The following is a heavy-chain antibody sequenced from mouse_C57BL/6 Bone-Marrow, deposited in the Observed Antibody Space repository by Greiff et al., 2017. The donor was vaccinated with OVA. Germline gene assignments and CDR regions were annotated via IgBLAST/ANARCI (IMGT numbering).Heavy chain of an antibody. Sequence: QVHVKQSGPGLVQPSQSLSITCTVSGFSLTSYGVHWVRQSPGKGLEWLGVIWSGGSTDYNAAFISRLSISKDNSKSQVFFKMNSLQADDTAIYYCARLTGTRAWFAYWGQGTLVTVSA. J-gene: IGHJ3*01. V-gene: IGHV2-2*01. CDR1: GFSLTSYG. CDR2: IWSGGST. D-gene: IGHD4-1*01. CDR3: ARLTGTRAWFAY.